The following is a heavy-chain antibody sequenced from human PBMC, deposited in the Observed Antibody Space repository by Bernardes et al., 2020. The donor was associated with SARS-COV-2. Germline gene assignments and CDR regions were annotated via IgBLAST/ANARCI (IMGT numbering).Heavy chain of an antibody. V-gene: IGHV3-64*05. D-gene: IGHD6-6*01. CDR2: ISDSGENT. J-gene: IGHJ4*01. CDR3: VKDSGSSSFVLFDF. CDR1: GCIFNKYA. Sequence: WGSLRLSCSASGCIFNKYAMHWVRQAPGKGLEYLSSISDSGENTYYADSVKGRFTISRDNSKNTLYFQMNSLRPEDTAVYFCVKDSGSSSFVLFDFWGHGTLVTVS.